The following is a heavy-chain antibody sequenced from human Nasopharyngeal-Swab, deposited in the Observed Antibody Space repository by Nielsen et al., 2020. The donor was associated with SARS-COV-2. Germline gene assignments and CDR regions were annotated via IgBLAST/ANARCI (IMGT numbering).Heavy chain of an antibody. CDR3: ARARITTFGGVIVPRYYYGMDV. J-gene: IGHJ6*02. CDR1: GWSFSGYY. V-gene: IGHV4-34*01. CDR2: INHSGST. D-gene: IGHD3-16*02. Sequence: SETLSLTCAVYGWSFSGYYWSWIRKPPGKGLEWIGEINHSGSTNYNPSLKSRVTISVDTSKNQFSLKLSSVTDADTAVYYCARARITTFGGVIVPRYYYGMDVWGQGTTVTVSS.